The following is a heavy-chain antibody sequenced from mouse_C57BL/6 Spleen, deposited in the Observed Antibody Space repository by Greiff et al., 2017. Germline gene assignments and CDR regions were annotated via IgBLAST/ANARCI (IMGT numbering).Heavy chain of an antibody. J-gene: IGHJ1*03. V-gene: IGHV14-1*01. CDR3: TTGTTVVGYFDV. D-gene: IGHD1-1*01. CDR1: GFNINGYY. CDR2: IDPADGDT. Sequence: EVKLMEPGAELVRPGASVKLSCTASGFNINGYYMHWVKQRPEQGLEWIGRIDPADGDTDYAPKFQGKATMTADTYSNTAYLQLSSLTSEDTAVYYYTTGTTVVGYFDVWGTGTTVTVSS.